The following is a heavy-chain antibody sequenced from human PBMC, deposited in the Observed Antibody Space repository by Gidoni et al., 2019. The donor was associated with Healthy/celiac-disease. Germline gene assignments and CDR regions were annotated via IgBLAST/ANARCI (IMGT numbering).Heavy chain of an antibody. CDR2: IYSGGST. CDR1: GLTVSSNY. Sequence: EVQTVESGGGVVQPGGSRSLCCAASGLTVSSNYMSWVRQAPGKGLEWVSVIYSGGSTYYADSVKCRFTISRDNSKNTLYLQMNSLRAEDTTVYYCARGLDLRPYYFDYWGQGTLVTVSS. V-gene: IGHV3-66*02. J-gene: IGHJ4*02. CDR3: ARGLDLRPYYFDY. D-gene: IGHD3-9*01.